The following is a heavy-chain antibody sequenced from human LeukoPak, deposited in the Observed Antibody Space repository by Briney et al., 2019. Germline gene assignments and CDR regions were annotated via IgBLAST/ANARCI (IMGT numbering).Heavy chain of an antibody. V-gene: IGHV4-59*01. CDR3: AREGDGYNSWFGP. Sequence: SETLSLTCTVSGGSISSYYWSWIRQPPGKGLEWIGYIYYSGSTNYNPSLKSRVTISVDTSKNQFSLKLSSVTAADTAVYYCAREGDGYNSWFGPWGQGTLVTVSS. D-gene: IGHD5-24*01. J-gene: IGHJ5*02. CDR1: GGSISSYY. CDR2: IYYSGST.